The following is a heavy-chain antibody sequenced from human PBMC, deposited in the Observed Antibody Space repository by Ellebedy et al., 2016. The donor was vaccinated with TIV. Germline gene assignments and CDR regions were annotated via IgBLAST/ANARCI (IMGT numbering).Heavy chain of an antibody. V-gene: IGHV3-74*01. J-gene: IGHJ5*02. CDR2: INRDGSTT. CDR3: ASYSNYNWFDP. Sequence: GESLKISCAASGFTFSSFWMHWVRQAPGKGLEWVSRINRDGSTTTYADSVKGRFNLSRDNARNTLFLQMDSLRAEDTGIYYCASYSNYNWFDPWGQGTLVTVSS. D-gene: IGHD4-11*01. CDR1: GFTFSSFW.